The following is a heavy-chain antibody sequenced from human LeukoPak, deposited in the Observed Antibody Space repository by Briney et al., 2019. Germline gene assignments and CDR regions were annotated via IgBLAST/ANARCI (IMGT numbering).Heavy chain of an antibody. CDR2: IYYSGST. Sequence: SETLSLTCTVSGGSISSSSYYWGWIRQPPGKGLEWIGSIYYSGSTYYNPSLKSRVTISVDTSKNQFSLKLSSVTAADTAVYYCARAEMATMAFDYWGQETLVTVSS. CDR1: GGSISSSSYY. V-gene: IGHV4-39*01. CDR3: ARAEMATMAFDY. D-gene: IGHD5-24*01. J-gene: IGHJ4*02.